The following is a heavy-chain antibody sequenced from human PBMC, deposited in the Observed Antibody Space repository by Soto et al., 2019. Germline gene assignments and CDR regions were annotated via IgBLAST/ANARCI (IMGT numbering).Heavy chain of an antibody. D-gene: IGHD2-21*01. CDR1: GGTFSSYA. CDR2: IIPIFGTA. Sequence: ASVKVSCKASGGTFSSYAISWVRQAPGQGLEWMGGIIPIFGTANYAQKFQGRVTITADESTSTAYMELSSLRSEDTAVYYCARGPDEGGAGYYGMDVWGQGTTVTVSS. V-gene: IGHV1-69*13. J-gene: IGHJ6*02. CDR3: ARGPDEGGAGYYGMDV.